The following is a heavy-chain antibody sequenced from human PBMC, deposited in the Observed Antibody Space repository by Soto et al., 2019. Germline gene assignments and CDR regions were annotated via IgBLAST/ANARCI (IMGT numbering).Heavy chain of an antibody. CDR1: GYSFTNYG. CDR3: ARESPTSGVDV. V-gene: IGHV1-18*01. Sequence: QVQLVQSGAEVKKPGASVKVSCKASGYSFTNYGISWVRQAPGQGLEWMGWISAYTGNTNYEQKVQGRVNMTTDTSTSTAYMEVRSLRSDDTAVYYCARESPTSGVDVWGQGTTVTVSS. J-gene: IGHJ6*02. CDR2: ISAYTGNT.